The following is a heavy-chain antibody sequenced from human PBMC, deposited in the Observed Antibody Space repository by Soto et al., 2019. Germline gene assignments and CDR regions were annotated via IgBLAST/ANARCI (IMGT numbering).Heavy chain of an antibody. CDR2: ISAYNGNT. CDR3: ARDAAAGTWAGYYYYYRMDV. CDR1: GYTFTSYG. Sequence: VKGSCKASGYTFTSYGISWVRQAPGQRHDWMGWISAYNGNTNYAQKLQGRVTMTTDTSTSTAYMELRSLRSDDTAVYYCARDAAAGTWAGYYYYYRMDVWGQGTTVTVSS. J-gene: IGHJ6*02. V-gene: IGHV1-18*01. D-gene: IGHD6-13*01.